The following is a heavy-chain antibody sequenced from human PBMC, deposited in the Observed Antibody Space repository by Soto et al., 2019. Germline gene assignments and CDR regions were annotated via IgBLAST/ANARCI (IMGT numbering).Heavy chain of an antibody. CDR3: ARWGTTGGLDV. V-gene: IGHV3-33*05. J-gene: IGHJ1*01. D-gene: IGHD3-16*01. CDR1: GFTFRSYF. CDR2: TSYDGSDK. Sequence: QVQLVESGGGVVKPGSSLRVSCAGSGFTFRSYFINWVRQAPGKGLEWVALTSYDGSDKYYDDSVRGRFTISRDNSRNTVDLQMDSLRLEDTALYYCARWGTTGGLDVWGQGTLVSVSS.